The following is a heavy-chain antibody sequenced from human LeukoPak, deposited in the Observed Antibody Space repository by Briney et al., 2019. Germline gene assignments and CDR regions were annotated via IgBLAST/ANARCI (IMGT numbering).Heavy chain of an antibody. CDR3: AKDWVSAAGPNNWFDP. CDR1: GFTFSSYA. D-gene: IGHD6-13*01. J-gene: IGHJ5*02. Sequence: GGSLRLSCAASGFTFSSYAMHWVRQAPGKGLEWVAFIRYDGSNKYYADSVKGRFTISRDDSKNTLYLQMNSLRAEDTAVYYCAKDWVSAAGPNNWFDPWGQGTLVTVSS. CDR2: IRYDGSNK. V-gene: IGHV3-30*02.